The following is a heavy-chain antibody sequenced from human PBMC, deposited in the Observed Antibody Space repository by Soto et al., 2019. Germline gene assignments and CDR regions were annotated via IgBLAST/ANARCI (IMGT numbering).Heavy chain of an antibody. CDR3: ARGKMTPNYFDY. J-gene: IGHJ4*02. V-gene: IGHV4-34*01. CDR2: INHSGST. D-gene: IGHD2-15*01. Sequence: SETLSLTCAVYGGSFSGYYWSWIRQPPGKGLEWIGEINHSGSTNYNPSLKSRVTISVDTSKNQFSLKLSSVTAADTAVYYCARGKMTPNYFDYWGQXTLATV. CDR1: GGSFSGYY.